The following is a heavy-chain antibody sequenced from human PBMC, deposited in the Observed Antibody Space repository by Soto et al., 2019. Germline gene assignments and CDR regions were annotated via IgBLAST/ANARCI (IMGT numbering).Heavy chain of an antibody. Sequence: EGSLRLSGAASGFTLSSYVMNWVRQARGKGLEWVAVISSDGSKKYYAASVKGRFTLSRDNSKNTLDLQMDSLRAEDTVVYYCAKDRGTSRYLGGSFDYWGQGTRGTVSS. J-gene: IGHJ4*02. CDR1: GFTLSSYV. D-gene: IGHD2-8*01. V-gene: IGHV3-30*18. CDR2: ISSDGSKK. CDR3: AKDRGTSRYLGGSFDY.